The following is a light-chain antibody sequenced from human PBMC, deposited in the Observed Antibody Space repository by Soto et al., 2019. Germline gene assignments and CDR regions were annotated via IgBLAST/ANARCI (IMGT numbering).Light chain of an antibody. CDR3: SSYISRSTLV. Sequence: QSALTQPASVSGPPGQSITISCTGTSSDVGAYNYVSWYQQHPGKAPKLMIYEVSNRPSGVSNRFSGSKSGNTASLTISGLQAEDEADYYCSSYISRSTLVFGTGTKVTV. J-gene: IGLJ1*01. CDR1: SSDVGAYNY. V-gene: IGLV2-14*01. CDR2: EVS.